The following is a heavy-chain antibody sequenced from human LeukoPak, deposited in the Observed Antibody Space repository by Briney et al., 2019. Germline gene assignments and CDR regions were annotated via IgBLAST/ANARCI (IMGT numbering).Heavy chain of an antibody. V-gene: IGHV4-34*01. CDR2: INHSGST. D-gene: IGHD1-26*01. J-gene: IGHJ4*02. CDR3: ARSKARSYIDY. CDR1: GGSFSGYY. Sequence: TSETLSLTCAVYGGSFSGYYWSWIRQPPGKGLEWIGEINHSGSTNYNPSLKSRVTISVDTSKNQFSLKLSSVTAADTAVYYCARSKARSYIDYWGQGTLVTVSS.